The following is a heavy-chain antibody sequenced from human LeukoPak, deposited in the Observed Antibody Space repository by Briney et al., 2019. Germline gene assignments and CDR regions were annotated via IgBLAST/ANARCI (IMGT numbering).Heavy chain of an antibody. CDR1: GGTFSSYA. J-gene: IGHJ6*03. V-gene: IGHV1-69*13. CDR2: IIPIFGTA. Sequence: GASVTVSCTASGGTFSSYAISWVRQAPGQGLEWMGGIIPIFGTANYAQKFQGRVTITADESTSTAYVELSSLRSEDTAVYYCARGYCSSTSCYYYYMDVWGKGTTVTISS. D-gene: IGHD2-2*01. CDR3: ARGYCSSTSCYYYYMDV.